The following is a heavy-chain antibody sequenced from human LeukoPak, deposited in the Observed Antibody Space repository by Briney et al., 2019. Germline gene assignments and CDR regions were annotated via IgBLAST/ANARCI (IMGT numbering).Heavy chain of an antibody. J-gene: IGHJ4*02. D-gene: IGHD1-26*01. V-gene: IGHV1-2*02. CDR2: INPNSGGT. Sequence: GASVKVSCKASGYTFTGYYMHWVRQAPGQGLEWMGWINPNSGGTNYAQKFQGRVTMTRDTSISTAYMELSRLRSDDTAVYYCAREAVGATGDVDYWGQGTLVTASS. CDR1: GYTFTGYY. CDR3: AREAVGATGDVDY.